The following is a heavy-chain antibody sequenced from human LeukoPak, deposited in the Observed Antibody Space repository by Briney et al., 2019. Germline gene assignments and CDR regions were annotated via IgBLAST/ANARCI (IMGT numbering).Heavy chain of an antibody. V-gene: IGHV1-2*02. D-gene: IGHD6-13*01. Sequence: ASVKVSCKASGYTFTGYYMHWVRQAPGQGLEWMGWINPNRGGTNYAQKFQGGVTMTRDTSISTAYMELSRLRSDDTGVYYCARTQISSSWYFCSYYYGMDVWGQGTTVTVSS. CDR2: INPNRGGT. CDR3: ARTQISSSWYFCSYYYGMDV. CDR1: GYTFTGYY. J-gene: IGHJ6*02.